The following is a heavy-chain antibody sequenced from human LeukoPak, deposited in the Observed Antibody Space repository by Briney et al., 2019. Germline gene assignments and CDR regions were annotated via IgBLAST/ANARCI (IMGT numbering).Heavy chain of an antibody. V-gene: IGHV4-34*01. D-gene: IGHD6-19*01. CDR1: GGSFRGYY. J-gene: IGHJ3*02. CDR2: IYHSGST. CDR3: ARDIIAVAGTPDAFDI. Sequence: SETLTLTCAVYGGSFRGYYWSWIRQPPGKGLEWIGEIYHSGSTNYNPSLKRRVTISVDTSKNQFSLKLSSVTAADTAVYYCARDIIAVAGTPDAFDIWGQGTMVTVSS.